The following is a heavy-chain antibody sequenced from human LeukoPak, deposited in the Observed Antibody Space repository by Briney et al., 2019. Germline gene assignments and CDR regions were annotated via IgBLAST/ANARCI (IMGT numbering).Heavy chain of an antibody. CDR1: GGTFSSYA. J-gene: IGHJ4*02. CDR2: INPSGGST. Sequence: GASVKVSCKASGGTFSSYAISWVRQAPGQGLEWMGIINPSGGSTSYAQKFQGRVTMTRDMSTSTVYMELSSLRSEDTAVYYCARDSPEGYYFDYWGQGTLVTVSS. V-gene: IGHV1-46*01. CDR3: ARDSPEGYYFDY.